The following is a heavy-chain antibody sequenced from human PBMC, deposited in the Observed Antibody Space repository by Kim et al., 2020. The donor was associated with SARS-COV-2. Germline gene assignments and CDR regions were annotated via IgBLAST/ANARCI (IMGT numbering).Heavy chain of an antibody. J-gene: IGHJ4*02. CDR2: TM. Sequence: TMYYADSVKGRVTISRDNAKKALYLKMKSQRDEDTAVYYYAKDLWCGFDYWGQGTLVTVSS. CDR3: AKDLWCGFDY. V-gene: IGHV3-48*02. D-gene: IGHD3-10*01.